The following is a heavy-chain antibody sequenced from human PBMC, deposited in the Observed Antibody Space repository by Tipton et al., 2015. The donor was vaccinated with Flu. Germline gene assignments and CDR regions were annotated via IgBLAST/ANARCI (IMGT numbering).Heavy chain of an antibody. J-gene: IGHJ5*02. CDR1: DSTFRFYW. CDR2: INQHGSEK. D-gene: IGHD6-13*01. V-gene: IGHV3-7*01. Sequence: GSLRLSCVGSDSTFRFYWMTWVRQAPGKGLEWVANINQHGSEKYYLDSVRGRFTISRDNAKNSLYLQMNSLRSEDTAVYYCARAWAAAGSAWGQGTLVTVSS. CDR3: ARAWAAAGSA.